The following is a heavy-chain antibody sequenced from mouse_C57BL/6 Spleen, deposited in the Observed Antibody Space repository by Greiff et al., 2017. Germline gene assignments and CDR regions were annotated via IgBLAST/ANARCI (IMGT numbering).Heavy chain of an antibody. CDR2: ISSGGSYT. CDR1: GFTFSSYG. CDR3: ARLGCSTNYYFDY. Sequence: EVQLVESGGDLVKPGGSLKLSCAASGFTFSSYGMSWVRQTPDKRLEGVATISSGGSYTYYPDSVKGRFTISRDNAKNTLYLQMSSLKSEDTAMYYCARLGCSTNYYFDYWGQGTTLTVSS. D-gene: IGHD1-1*01. V-gene: IGHV5-6*01. J-gene: IGHJ2*01.